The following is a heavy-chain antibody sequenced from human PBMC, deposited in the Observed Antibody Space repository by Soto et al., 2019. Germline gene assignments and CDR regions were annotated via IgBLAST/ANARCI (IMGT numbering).Heavy chain of an antibody. J-gene: IGHJ4*02. CDR2: ISGSGGST. D-gene: IGHD3-22*01. CDR1: GFTFGSYA. V-gene: IGHV3-23*01. CDR3: SKDHYYDRYYFDY. Sequence: GGSLRLSCAASGFTFGSYAMSWVRQAPGKGLEWVSAISGSGGSTYYADSVKGRFTISRDNSKNTLYLQMNSLRAEDTAVYYCSKDHYYDRYYFDYWGQGSLVTVSS.